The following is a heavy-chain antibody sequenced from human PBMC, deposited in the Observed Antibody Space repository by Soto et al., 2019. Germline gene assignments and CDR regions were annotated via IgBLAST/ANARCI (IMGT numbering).Heavy chain of an antibody. J-gene: IGHJ4*02. D-gene: IGHD5-18*01. CDR3: ARHPSDSYGSLVDY. CDR1: GDRFTSYW. V-gene: IGHV5-10-1*01. CDR2: IDPSDSYT. Sequence: PGESLKISCQGSGDRFTSYWISWVRQMPGKGLEWMGRIDPSDSYTNYSPSFQGHVTISADKSISTAYLQWSSLKASDTAMYYCARHPSDSYGSLVDYWGQGTLVTVSS.